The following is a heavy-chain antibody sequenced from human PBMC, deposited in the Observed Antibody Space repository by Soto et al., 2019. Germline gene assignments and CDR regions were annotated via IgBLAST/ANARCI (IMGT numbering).Heavy chain of an antibody. V-gene: IGHV4-34*03. J-gene: IGHJ4*02. CDR1: GGSFSGYY. Sequence: SETLSLTCAVYGGSFSGYYWSWIRQPPGKGLEWIGEINHSGSTNYNPSLKSRVTISVDTSKNQFSLKLSSVTAADTAVYYCFRAGSAVFWGQGTLVTVSS. CDR3: FRAGSAVF. D-gene: IGHD3-10*01. CDR2: INHSGST.